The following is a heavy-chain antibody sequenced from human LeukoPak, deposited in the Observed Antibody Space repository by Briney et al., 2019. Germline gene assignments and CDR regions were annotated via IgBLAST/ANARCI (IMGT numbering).Heavy chain of an antibody. Sequence: PSETLSLTCTVSGASVSSASYWSWIRQPPGKGVEWIAHIYNGVNTNYNPSLKSRVTISVDTSKSQFSLKLSSVTAADTAIYYCARGPAWYFNYWGQGTLVTVSS. CDR1: GASVSSASY. V-gene: IGHV4-61*01. CDR3: ARGPAWYFNY. J-gene: IGHJ4*02. D-gene: IGHD2-15*01. CDR2: IYNGVNT.